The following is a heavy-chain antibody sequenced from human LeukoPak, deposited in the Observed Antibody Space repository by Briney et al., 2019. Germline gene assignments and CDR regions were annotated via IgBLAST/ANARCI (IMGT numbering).Heavy chain of an antibody. CDR1: GGSISSYY. CDR2: VHLDGRT. Sequence: PSETLSLTCTVSGGSISSYYWSWIRQPPGKGLEWIGEVHLDGRTNYNPSLKSRLIMSVNLPENHISLKLASVTAADTAVYYCEREGGFYRPLDYSGQGTLVTVSS. CDR3: EREGGFYRPLDY. J-gene: IGHJ4*02. V-gene: IGHV4-59*12. D-gene: IGHD3-3*01.